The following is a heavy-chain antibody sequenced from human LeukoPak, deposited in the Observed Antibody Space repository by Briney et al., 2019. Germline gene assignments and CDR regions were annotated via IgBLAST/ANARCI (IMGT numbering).Heavy chain of an antibody. CDR2: INPSGGST. CDR3: ARYIYGYLHY. V-gene: IGHV1-46*01. Sequence: GASVKVSCKASGGSFSSYAVNWVRQAPGQGLEWMGIINPSGGSTSYAQKFQGRVTMTRDTSTSTVYMELSSLRSEDTAVYYCARYIYGYLHYWGQGTLVTVSS. D-gene: IGHD5-18*01. CDR1: GGSFSSYA. J-gene: IGHJ4*02.